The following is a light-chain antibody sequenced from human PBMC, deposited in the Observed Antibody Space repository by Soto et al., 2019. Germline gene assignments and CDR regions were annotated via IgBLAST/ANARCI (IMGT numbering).Light chain of an antibody. CDR1: NSNIGGNT. Sequence: QSALTQPPSASGTPGQRVTISCSGSNSNIGGNTVNWYQQLPGAAPKLLMYSNDQRPSGVPDRFSGSKFGTTASLAISGLQSGDEADYHCATWDDSLNAAVFGAGTKVTVL. J-gene: IGLJ1*01. CDR3: ATWDDSLNAAV. V-gene: IGLV1-44*01. CDR2: SND.